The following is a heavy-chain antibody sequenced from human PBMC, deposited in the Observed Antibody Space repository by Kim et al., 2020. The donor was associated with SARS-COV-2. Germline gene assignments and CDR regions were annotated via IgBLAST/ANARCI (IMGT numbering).Heavy chain of an antibody. V-gene: IGHV3-23*01. CDR3: AKGVDIVVVLAADYFDY. D-gene: IGHD2-15*01. J-gene: IGHJ4*02. Sequence: EKGRFTISRDNSKTPLYRQIHSLRAEDTAVYYCAKGVDIVVVLAADYFDYWGQGTLVTVSS.